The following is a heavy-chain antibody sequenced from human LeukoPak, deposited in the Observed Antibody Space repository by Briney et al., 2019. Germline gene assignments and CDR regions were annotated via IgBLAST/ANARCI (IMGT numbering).Heavy chain of an antibody. CDR1: GYTFTDYF. CDR2: INPNSGGT. V-gene: IGHV1-2*02. Sequence: ASVKVSCKASGYTFTDYFMHWVRQAPGQGLEGMGWINPNSGGTNFAQKFQGRVTMTTDTSISTAYMELSRLRSDDTAVYYCARDIASSSLRYAFDIWGQGTMVTVSS. J-gene: IGHJ3*02. D-gene: IGHD6-13*01. CDR3: ARDIASSSLRYAFDI.